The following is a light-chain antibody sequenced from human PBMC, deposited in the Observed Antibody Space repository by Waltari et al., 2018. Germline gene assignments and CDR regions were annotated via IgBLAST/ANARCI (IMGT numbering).Light chain of an antibody. Sequence: ASVSGSPGQSITISCTGTSSDVGGYNYVSWYQQHPGKAPKLMIYDVNKRPSGVSNRFSGSKSGDTASLTISGLQAEDEADYYCNSYTRTITVVFGGGTKLTVL. CDR1: SSDVGGYNY. V-gene: IGLV2-14*01. CDR3: NSYTRTITVV. CDR2: DVN. J-gene: IGLJ2*01.